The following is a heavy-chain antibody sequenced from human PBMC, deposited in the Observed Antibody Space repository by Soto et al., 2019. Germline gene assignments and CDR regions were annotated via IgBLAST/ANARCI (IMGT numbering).Heavy chain of an antibody. Sequence: GGSLRLSCAASGFTFSSYAMSWVRQAPGKGLEWVSAISGSGGSTYYADSVKGRFTISRDNSKNTLYLQMNSLRAEDTAVYYCAKDIGSGSAAAGINWFDPWGQGTLVTVSS. V-gene: IGHV3-23*01. J-gene: IGHJ5*02. CDR3: AKDIGSGSAAAGINWFDP. CDR1: GFTFSSYA. D-gene: IGHD6-13*01. CDR2: ISGSGGST.